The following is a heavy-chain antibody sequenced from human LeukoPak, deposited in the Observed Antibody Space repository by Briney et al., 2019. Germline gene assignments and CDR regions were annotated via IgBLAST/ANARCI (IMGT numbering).Heavy chain of an antibody. CDR3: VKYDYSGPQGLDY. Sequence: GGSLSLSCSVSGFTFSDCAMHWVRQAPGKGLEYVSAISNNGGSTFYADSVKGRFTISRDNSKNTLYLQMSSLRDEDTAIYYCVKYDYSGPQGLDYWGQGTLVTVSS. CDR2: ISNNGGST. J-gene: IGHJ4*02. CDR1: GFTFSDCA. D-gene: IGHD4-23*01. V-gene: IGHV3-64D*09.